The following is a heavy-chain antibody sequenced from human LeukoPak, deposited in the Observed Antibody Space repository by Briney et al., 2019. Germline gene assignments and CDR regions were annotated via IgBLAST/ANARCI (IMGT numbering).Heavy chain of an antibody. CDR3: ARGRHQGYCSGGSCLVRDY. V-gene: IGHV4-34*01. CDR1: GGSFSGYY. D-gene: IGHD2-15*01. CDR2: INHSGST. Sequence: SETLSLTCAVYGGSFSGYYWSCIRQPPGKGLEWIGEINHSGSTNYNPSLKSRVTISVDTSKNQFSLKLSSVTAADTAVYYCARGRHQGYCSGGSCLVRDYWGQGTLVTVSS. J-gene: IGHJ4*02.